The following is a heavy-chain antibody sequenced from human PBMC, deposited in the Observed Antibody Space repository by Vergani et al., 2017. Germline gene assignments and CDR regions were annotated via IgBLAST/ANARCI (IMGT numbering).Heavy chain of an antibody. V-gene: IGHV3-74*01. CDR2: TNNDGSSI. J-gene: IGHJ4*02. D-gene: IGHD7-27*01. Sequence: EVQLLESGGGLVQPGVSLRLSCAASGFTFSSYAMSWVRQAPGKGLEWVSRTNNDGSSIEYADSVKGRFTIFRDNAKNTVYLQMNGLKIEDTAVYYCARDLGLPDYWGQGTLVTVSS. CDR3: ARDLGLPDY. CDR1: GFTFSSYA.